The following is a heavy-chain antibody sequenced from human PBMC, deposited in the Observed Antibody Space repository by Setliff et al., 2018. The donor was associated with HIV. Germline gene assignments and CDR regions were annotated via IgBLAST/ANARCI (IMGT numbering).Heavy chain of an antibody. V-gene: IGHV4-4*08. D-gene: IGHD1-26*01. CDR3: ARTRAPYFFDF. Sequence: KPSETLSLTCSVSGGSFSGYYWSWIRQPPGKGLEWIGYIYIYNSGSTNYNPSLKSRVTISVDTSKNQFSLQLNSVTAADTAVYFCARTRAPYFFDFWGQGAQVTVSS. CDR2: IYIYNSGST. J-gene: IGHJ4*02. CDR1: GGSFSGYY.